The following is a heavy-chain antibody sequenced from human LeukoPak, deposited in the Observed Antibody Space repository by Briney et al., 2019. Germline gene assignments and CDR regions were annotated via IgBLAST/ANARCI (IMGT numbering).Heavy chain of an antibody. CDR1: GFTFSSYG. Sequence: GGSLRLSCAASGFTFSSYGMSWVRQAPGKGLEWVSAISGSGGSTYYADSVKGRFTISRDNSKNTLYLQMNSLRAEDTAVYYCATVITKRWGSHFDYWGQGTLVTVSS. CDR2: ISGSGGST. D-gene: IGHD3-22*01. V-gene: IGHV3-23*01. CDR3: ATVITKRWGSHFDY. J-gene: IGHJ4*02.